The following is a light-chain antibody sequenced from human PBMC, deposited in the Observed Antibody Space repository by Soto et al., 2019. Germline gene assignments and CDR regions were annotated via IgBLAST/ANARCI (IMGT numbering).Light chain of an antibody. CDR2: GAS. V-gene: IGKV3-15*01. Sequence: ENVLTQSPGTLSLSPGQRDTLSCRASQSVSSSYLAWYQQKPGQAPRLLIYGASTRATGIQARFSGSGSGTEFTLTISSLQSEEFAVYYCQQYNNWPTVGQGTKVEIK. CDR1: QSVSSSY. J-gene: IGKJ1*01. CDR3: QQYNNWPT.